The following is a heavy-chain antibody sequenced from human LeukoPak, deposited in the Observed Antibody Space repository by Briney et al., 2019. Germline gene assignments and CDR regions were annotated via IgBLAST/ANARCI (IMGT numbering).Heavy chain of an antibody. Sequence: GGSLRLSCAASGFTFDDYAMHWVRQAPGKGLEWVSGISWNSGSIGYADSVKGRFTISRDNAKNSLYLQMNSLRAEDTALYYCAKDTEASGYDPLDYWGQGTLVTVSS. V-gene: IGHV3-9*01. D-gene: IGHD5-12*01. CDR1: GFTFDDYA. CDR3: AKDTEASGYDPLDY. J-gene: IGHJ4*02. CDR2: ISWNSGSI.